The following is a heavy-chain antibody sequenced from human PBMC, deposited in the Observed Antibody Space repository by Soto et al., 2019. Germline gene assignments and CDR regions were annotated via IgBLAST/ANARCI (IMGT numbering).Heavy chain of an antibody. CDR1: GFTFSTYW. Sequence: EVQLVESGGGLVQPGGSLRLSCAASGFTFSTYWMTWVRQAPGKGLEWVANIKQDGSEKYYVDSVKGRFTISRDNAKNSLYLQVNSLRAEDTAVYYCASWRFGELGDGMDVWGQGTTVTVSS. CDR3: ASWRFGELGDGMDV. D-gene: IGHD3-10*01. V-gene: IGHV3-7*05. J-gene: IGHJ6*02. CDR2: IKQDGSEK.